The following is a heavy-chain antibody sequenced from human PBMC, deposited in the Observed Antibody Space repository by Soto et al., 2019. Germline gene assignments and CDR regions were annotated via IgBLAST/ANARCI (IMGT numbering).Heavy chain of an antibody. CDR1: GFTFRLHP. V-gene: IGHV3-23*01. CDR2: ISASGSGT. Sequence: GGSLRLSCSASGFTFRLHPLGWVRQAPGKGLEWVSGISASGSGTYYADSVKGRFTISRDNSKDALHVQMDNLRLEDTAVYYCARGGLSGVDVWGLGTMVTVSS. CDR3: ARGGLSGVDV. J-gene: IGHJ6*02. D-gene: IGHD2-15*01.